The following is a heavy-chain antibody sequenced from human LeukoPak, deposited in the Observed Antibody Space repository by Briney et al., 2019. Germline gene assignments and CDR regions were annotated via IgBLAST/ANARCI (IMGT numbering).Heavy chain of an antibody. CDR1: GFTVSSNY. J-gene: IGHJ6*02. CDR3: AKVNWGYYYGMDV. Sequence: GGSLRLSCAASGFTVSSNYMSWVRQAPGKGLEWVSAISGSGGSTYYADSVKGRFTISRDNSKNTLYLQMNSLRAEDTAVYYCAKVNWGYYYGMDVWGQGTTVTVSS. D-gene: IGHD7-27*01. CDR2: ISGSGGST. V-gene: IGHV3-23*01.